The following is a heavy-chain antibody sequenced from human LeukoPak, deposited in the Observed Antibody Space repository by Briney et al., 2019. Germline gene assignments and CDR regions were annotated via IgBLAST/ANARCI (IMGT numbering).Heavy chain of an antibody. J-gene: IGHJ4*02. V-gene: IGHV3-15*07. Sequence: GGSLRLSCAASGFIVTNAWMNWVRQAPGKGLEWVGRIQSKTDGGKTDYAAPVKGRSTISRDDSKNTLYLQMNSLKTEDTAIYYCTTGIRGDWGQGTLVTVSS. D-gene: IGHD3-3*02. CDR2: IQSKTDGGKT. CDR3: TTGIRGD. CDR1: GFIVTNAW.